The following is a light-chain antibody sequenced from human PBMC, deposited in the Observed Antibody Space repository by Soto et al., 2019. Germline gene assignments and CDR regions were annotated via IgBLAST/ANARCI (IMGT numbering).Light chain of an antibody. CDR1: QGIRND. V-gene: IGKV1-6*01. Sequence: AIQMTQSPSSLSASVGDRVTITCRASQGIRNDLGWYQQKPGKAPKLLIYAASSLQWVVPSRFSGSGSGTDFTLPISSLQPEDVATYYCLPDYNSPYTFGQGTKLEIK. J-gene: IGKJ2*01. CDR2: AAS. CDR3: LPDYNSPYT.